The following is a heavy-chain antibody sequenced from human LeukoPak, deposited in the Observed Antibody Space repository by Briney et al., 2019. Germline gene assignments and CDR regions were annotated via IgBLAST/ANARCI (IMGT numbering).Heavy chain of an antibody. CDR2: ISYDGSNK. Sequence: GGSLRLSCAASGFTFSSYAMHWVRQAPGKGLEWVAVISYDGSNKYYADSVKGRFTISRDNSKNTLYLQMNSLRAEDTAVYYCARSSMFRGVTVDYWGQGTLVTVSS. V-gene: IGHV3-30-3*01. J-gene: IGHJ4*02. D-gene: IGHD3-10*01. CDR1: GFTFSSYA. CDR3: ARSSMFRGVTVDY.